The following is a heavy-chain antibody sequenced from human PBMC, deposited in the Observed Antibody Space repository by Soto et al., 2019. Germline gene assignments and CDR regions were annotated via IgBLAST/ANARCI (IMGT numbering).Heavy chain of an antibody. CDR2: IYPGDSDT. CDR3: AASRRTIAVAGILEGMDV. J-gene: IGHJ6*02. V-gene: IGHV5-51*01. CDR1: GYSFTSYW. D-gene: IGHD6-19*01. Sequence: GESLKISCKGSGYSFTSYWIGWVRQMPGKGLEWMGIIYPGDSDTRYSPSFQGQVTNSADKSISTAYLQWSSLKASDTAMYYCAASRRTIAVAGILEGMDVWGQGTTVTVSS.